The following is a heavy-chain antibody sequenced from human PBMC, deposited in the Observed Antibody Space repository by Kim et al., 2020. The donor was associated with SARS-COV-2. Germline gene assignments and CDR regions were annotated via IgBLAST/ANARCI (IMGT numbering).Heavy chain of an antibody. Sequence: ASVKVSCKASGYTFTSYGISWVRQAPGQGLEWMGWISAYNGNTNYAQKLQGRVTMTTDTSTSTAYMELRSLGSDDTAVYYCARGGVSYDSSGYYEVHYFDYWGQGTLVTVSS. CDR1: GYTFTSYG. D-gene: IGHD3-22*01. CDR2: ISAYNGNT. V-gene: IGHV1-18*01. J-gene: IGHJ4*02. CDR3: ARGGVSYDSSGYYEVHYFDY.